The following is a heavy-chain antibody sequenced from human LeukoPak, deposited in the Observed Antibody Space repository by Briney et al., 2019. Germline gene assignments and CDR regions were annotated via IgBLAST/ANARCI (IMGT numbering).Heavy chain of an antibody. CDR2: ISGSGGST. Sequence: GGSLRLSCAASGFTFSSYAMSWVRQAPGKGLEWVSAISGSGGSTYYAGSVKGRFTISRDNSKNTLYLQMNSLRAEDTAVYYCAKGLASGSSWYLLPVSDYWGQGTLVTVSS. CDR1: GFTFSSYA. D-gene: IGHD6-13*01. V-gene: IGHV3-23*01. CDR3: AKGLASGSSWYLLPVSDY. J-gene: IGHJ4*02.